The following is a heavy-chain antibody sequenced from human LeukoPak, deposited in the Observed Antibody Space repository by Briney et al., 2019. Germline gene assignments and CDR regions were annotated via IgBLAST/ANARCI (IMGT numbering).Heavy chain of an antibody. D-gene: IGHD3-22*01. CDR3: ARDPYYYDSSGYPYYYGMDV. J-gene: IGHJ6*02. V-gene: IGHV1-69*13. Sequence: ASVKVSCKASGGTFSSYAISWVRQAPGQGLEWMGGIIPIFGTANYAQKFQGRVTITADESTSTAYMELSSLRSEDTAVYYCARDPYYYDSSGYPYYYGMDVWGQGTTVTVSS. CDR1: GGTFSSYA. CDR2: IIPIFGTA.